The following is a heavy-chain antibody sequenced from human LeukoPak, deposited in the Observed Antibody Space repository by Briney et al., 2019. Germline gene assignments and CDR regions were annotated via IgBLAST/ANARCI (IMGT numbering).Heavy chain of an antibody. V-gene: IGHV3-30*02. CDR3: AKMATIGDPLDY. J-gene: IGHJ4*02. Sequence: PGGSLRLSCAASGFTFSSYGMHWVRQAPGKGLEWVAFIRYAGSNKYYADSVKGRFTISRDNSKNTLYLQMNSLRAEDTAVYYCAKMATIGDPLDYWGQGTLVTVSS. D-gene: IGHD5-24*01. CDR2: IRYAGSNK. CDR1: GFTFSSYG.